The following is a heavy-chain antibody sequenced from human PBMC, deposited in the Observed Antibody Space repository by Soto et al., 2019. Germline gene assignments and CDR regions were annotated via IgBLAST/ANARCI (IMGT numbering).Heavy chain of an antibody. Sequence: GESLKISCKGSGYNFAGYWIAWVRQMPGKGLELMGIIYPSDSDTRYRPSFQGQVTISADKSISSAYLQWSSLRASDTAMYYCARGGVSTRTFVYWGQGTPDNVSS. J-gene: IGHJ4*02. CDR2: IYPSDSDT. CDR3: ARGGVSTRTFVY. D-gene: IGHD3-3*01. V-gene: IGHV5-51*01. CDR1: GYNFAGYW.